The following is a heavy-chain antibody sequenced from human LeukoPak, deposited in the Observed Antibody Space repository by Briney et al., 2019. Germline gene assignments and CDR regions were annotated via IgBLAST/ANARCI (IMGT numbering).Heavy chain of an antibody. CDR2: IRYDGSNK. J-gene: IGHJ4*02. V-gene: IGHV3-30*02. CDR1: GFTFSSYG. Sequence: GALRLSCAASGFTFSSYGIHWVRQAPSKGLEWVAFIRYDGSNKYYADSVKGRFTISRDNAKNSLYLQMNSLRAEDTAVYYCARFFVKFDYWGQGTLVTVSS. CDR3: ARFFVKFDY.